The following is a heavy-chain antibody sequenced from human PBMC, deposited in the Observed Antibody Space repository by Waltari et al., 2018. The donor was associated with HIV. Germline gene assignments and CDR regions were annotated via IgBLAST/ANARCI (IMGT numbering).Heavy chain of an antibody. V-gene: IGHV2-26*01. Sequence: QVTLKESGPVLVKPTETLTLTCTVSGFSPSNARMGVSWIRQSPGEALEWLVQTFSNNEKSHSRSRRCRNYIPKDTSKNQVVLTMTDMYPVDTATYYGARAACSSTSCYYVPTYYYYMDVWGRGTTVTVSS. CDR3: ARAACSSTSCYYVPTYYYYMDV. J-gene: IGHJ6*03. CDR2: TFSNNEK. CDR1: GFSPSNARMG. D-gene: IGHD2-2*01.